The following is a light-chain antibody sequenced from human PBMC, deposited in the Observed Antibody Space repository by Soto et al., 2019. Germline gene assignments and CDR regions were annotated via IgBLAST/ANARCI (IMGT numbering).Light chain of an antibody. CDR2: AAS. J-gene: IGKJ4*01. CDR3: QKYNIVPLA. V-gene: IGKV1-27*01. CDR1: QSSSNY. Sequence: DIQMTQSPSSLSAFVGDRVTITCRASQSSSNYLAWYQQKPGKVPKLLIYAASTLQSGVPSRFSGSGSGTDFTLTISGLQPEDVATYFCQKYNIVPLAFGGGTKVEIK.